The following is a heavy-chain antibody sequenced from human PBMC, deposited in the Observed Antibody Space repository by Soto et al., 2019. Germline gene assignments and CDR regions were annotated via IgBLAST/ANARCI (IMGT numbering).Heavy chain of an antibody. J-gene: IGHJ4*02. D-gene: IGHD4-17*01. Sequence: SETLSLTCTVSGGSISSYYWSWIRQPPGKGLEWIGYIYYSGSTNYNPSLKSRVTISVDTSKNQFSLKLSSVTAADTAVYYCAGRYGDYQLDYWGQGTLVTVSS. CDR1: GGSISSYY. CDR3: AGRYGDYQLDY. V-gene: IGHV4-59*08. CDR2: IYYSGST.